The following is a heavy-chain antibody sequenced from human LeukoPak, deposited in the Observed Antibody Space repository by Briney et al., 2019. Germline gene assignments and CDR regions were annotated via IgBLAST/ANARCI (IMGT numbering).Heavy chain of an antibody. D-gene: IGHD2-2*01. J-gene: IGHJ3*02. CDR2: ISGSGGST. V-gene: IGHV3-23*01. Sequence: GGSLRLSCAASGFTFSSYAMSWVRQAPGKGLEWVSAISGSGGSTYYADSVKGRFTISRDNSKNTLYLQMNSLRAEDTAVYYCATDIVVVPAAWDAFDIWGQGIMVTVSS. CDR1: GFTFSSYA. CDR3: ATDIVVVPAAWDAFDI.